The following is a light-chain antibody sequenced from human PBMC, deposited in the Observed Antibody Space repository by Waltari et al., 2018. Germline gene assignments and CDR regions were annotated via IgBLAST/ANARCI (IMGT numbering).Light chain of an antibody. J-gene: IGKJ2*01. CDR1: QSVSSG. CDR3: QQYNGYPYT. Sequence: DIQMTQSPSALYASVGERVTITCRASQSVSSGLDWYQPKPGKAPKLLIYRASNLETGVPSRFSGSGSGTEFTLTIRSLQPDDFATYYCQQYNGYPYTFGLGTKLEIK. V-gene: IGKV1-5*03. CDR2: RAS.